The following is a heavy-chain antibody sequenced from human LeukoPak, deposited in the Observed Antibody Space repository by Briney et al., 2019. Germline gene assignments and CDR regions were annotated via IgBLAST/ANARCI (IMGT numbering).Heavy chain of an antibody. CDR3: ARGLYYGMDV. J-gene: IGHJ6*02. CDR2: IGADGTGT. V-gene: IGHV3-74*01. CDR1: GFAFGRFW. Sequence: GGSLRLSCAASGFAFGRFWMHWVRQAPGKGLVWVSRIGADGTGTSYVDPVKGRYTIFRDNAKNTLYLQMNSLRAEDTAAYYCARGLYYGMDVWGQGTTVTVSS.